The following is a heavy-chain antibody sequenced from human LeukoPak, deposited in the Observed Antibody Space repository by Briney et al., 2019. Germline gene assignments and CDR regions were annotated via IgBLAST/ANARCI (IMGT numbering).Heavy chain of an antibody. CDR1: GFTFSSYA. J-gene: IGHJ4*02. CDR3: VRDNPRCCGVVPVNIDDF. D-gene: IGHD2-15*01. CDR2: ISGSGGST. Sequence: AGGSLRLSCAASGFTFSSYAMSWVRQAPGKGLEWVSAISGSGGSTYYADSVKGRFTISRDNSKNTLYLQMHSLRAEDTAVYYCVRDNPRCCGVVPVNIDDFWGQGTLVTVSS. V-gene: IGHV3-23*01.